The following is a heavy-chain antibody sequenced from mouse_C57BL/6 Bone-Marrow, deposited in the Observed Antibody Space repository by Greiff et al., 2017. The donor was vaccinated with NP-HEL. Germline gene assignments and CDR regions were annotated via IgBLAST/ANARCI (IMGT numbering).Heavy chain of an antibody. CDR3: ARTPSSPYWYFDV. CDR1: GFTFSDYY. V-gene: IGHV5-16*01. J-gene: IGHJ1*03. D-gene: IGHD1-1*01. CDR2: INYDGSST. Sequence: EVKLVESEGGLVQPGSSMKLSCTASGFTFSDYYMAWVRQVPEKGLEWVANINYDGSSTYYLDSLKSRFIISRDNAKNILYLQMSSLKSEDTATYYCARTPSSPYWYFDVWGTGTTVTVSS.